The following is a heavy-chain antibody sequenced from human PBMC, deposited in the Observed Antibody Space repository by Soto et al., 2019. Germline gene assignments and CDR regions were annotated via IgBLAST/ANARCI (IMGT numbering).Heavy chain of an antibody. V-gene: IGHV3-30*03. Sequence: ESGGGVVQPGRSLRLSCAASGLTFSDYGIHWVRQAPAKGLEWVAVISYDGRGEFYADSVKGRFTISRDNSKNTVYLQMSRLRAEDTAIYYCAREMFPRTVLDGSSPWGDYWGQGTPVSVSS. CDR2: ISYDGRGE. CDR3: AREMFPRTVLDGSSPWGDY. D-gene: IGHD6-6*01. J-gene: IGHJ4*02. CDR1: GLTFSDYG.